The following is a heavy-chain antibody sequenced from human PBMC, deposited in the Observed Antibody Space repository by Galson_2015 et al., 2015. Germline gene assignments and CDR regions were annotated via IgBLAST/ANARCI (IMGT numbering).Heavy chain of an antibody. Sequence: SLRLSCAASGFTLSSYGMHWVRQAPGKGLEWVAVIWYDGSNKYYADSVKGRFTISRDNSKNTLYLQMNSLRAEDTAVYYCAREGFTYCSGGSCYLYYWGQGTLVTVSS. CDR2: IWYDGSNK. V-gene: IGHV3-33*01. D-gene: IGHD2-15*01. CDR3: AREGFTYCSGGSCYLYY. CDR1: GFTLSSYG. J-gene: IGHJ4*02.